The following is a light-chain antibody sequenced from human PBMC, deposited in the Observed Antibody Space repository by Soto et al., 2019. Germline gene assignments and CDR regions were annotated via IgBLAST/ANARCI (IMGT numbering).Light chain of an antibody. CDR2: AAS. CDR1: QSISSY. V-gene: IGKV1-39*01. J-gene: IGKJ1*01. Sequence: DIQMTQSPSSLSASVGDRVTITCRASQSISSYLNWYQHKPGKAPKLLIYAASSLQTGVPSRFSGSRSGTDFALTISSLQRDDFATYYCQQTDSFPRTFGQGPKVEMK. CDR3: QQTDSFPRT.